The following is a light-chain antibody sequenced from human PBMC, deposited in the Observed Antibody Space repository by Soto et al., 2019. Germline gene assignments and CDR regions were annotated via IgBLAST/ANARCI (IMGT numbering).Light chain of an antibody. CDR1: QSVSSY. Sequence: EIALTQSPATRSLSPGERATLSCIASQSVSSYLAWYQQKPGQAPRLLIYDASNRATGIPARFTGSGSGTDFTLPISSLQSQDFAAYYCQQYNTWRSISFGQGTRLEIK. CDR3: QQYNTWRSIS. J-gene: IGKJ5*01. V-gene: IGKV3-11*01. CDR2: DAS.